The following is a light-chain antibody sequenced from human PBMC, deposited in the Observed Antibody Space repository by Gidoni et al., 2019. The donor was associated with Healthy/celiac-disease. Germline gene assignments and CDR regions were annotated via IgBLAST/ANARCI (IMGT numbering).Light chain of an antibody. V-gene: IGKV1-39*01. CDR3: QQSYSTLRT. CDR2: AAS. Sequence: DIQMTQSPSSLSASVGDRVTITCRASQSISSYLNWYQQKPGKAPKLLIYAASSLQSGVPSRLSGSGSGTDFTLTISSLQPEDFATYYCQQSYSTLRTFGGGTKVEIK. CDR1: QSISSY. J-gene: IGKJ4*01.